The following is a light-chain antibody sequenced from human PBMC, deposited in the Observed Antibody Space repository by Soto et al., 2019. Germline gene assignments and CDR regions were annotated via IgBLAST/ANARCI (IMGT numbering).Light chain of an antibody. CDR1: QSINSW. Sequence: DIQMTQSPSTLSASVGDRVTITCRASQSINSWLAWYQQKPGKAPRLLIYRASSLEGGVPSRFSGSGSGAEFTLTISSLQADDFATYYCQHYDSYSGTFGPETKVDIK. CDR3: QHYDSYSGT. V-gene: IGKV1-5*03. J-gene: IGKJ3*01. CDR2: RAS.